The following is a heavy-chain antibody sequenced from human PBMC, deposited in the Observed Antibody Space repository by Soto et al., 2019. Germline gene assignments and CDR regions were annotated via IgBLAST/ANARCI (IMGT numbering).Heavy chain of an antibody. CDR1: GGSVNSDNFY. CDR3: AREFSNSPEAFDS. V-gene: IGHV4-61*01. D-gene: IGHD6-6*01. CDR2: IYYTGST. Sequence: SETLSLTCTVSGGSVNSDNFYWSWIRQPPGRGLEWIGYIYYTGSTSYNPSLKSRVTISIDTSRNQFSLKLSSVTAADTAVYYCAREFSNSPEAFDSWGQGSLVTVSS. J-gene: IGHJ4*02.